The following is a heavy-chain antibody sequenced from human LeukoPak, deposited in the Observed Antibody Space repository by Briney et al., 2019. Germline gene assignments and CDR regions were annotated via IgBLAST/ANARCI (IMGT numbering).Heavy chain of an antibody. V-gene: IGHV5-51*01. CDR1: GYRFTSHW. D-gene: IGHD3-9*01. CDR3: ARWDDVLNGFDY. Sequence: GESRKISWKGSGYRFTSHWIGWVLQMPGKGLEWMGIIYPGDSDTRYSPSVQGQVTISADTSISTAYLQWSSLKASDSAMYYCARWDDVLNGFDYWGQGTLVTVSS. J-gene: IGHJ4*02. CDR2: IYPGDSDT.